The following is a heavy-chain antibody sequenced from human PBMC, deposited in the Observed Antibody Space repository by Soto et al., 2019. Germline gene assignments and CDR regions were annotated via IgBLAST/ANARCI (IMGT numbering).Heavy chain of an antibody. CDR2: IFSSGTT. Sequence: TMSLTSTVYVSSIHSGNKYWSWLRPAPGKGLEWIGYIFSSGTTYYNPSLKSRLTMSLDTSQNQFSLKLNSVTAADTAVYFCARVPSPFDFYYAMDVWGQGTT. CDR3: ARVPSPFDFYYAMDV. J-gene: IGHJ6*02. D-gene: IGHD3-16*01. V-gene: IGHV4-30-4*02. CDR1: VSSIHSGNKY.